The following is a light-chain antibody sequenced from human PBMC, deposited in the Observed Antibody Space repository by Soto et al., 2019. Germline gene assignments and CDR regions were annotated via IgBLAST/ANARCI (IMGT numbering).Light chain of an antibody. J-gene: IGKJ5*01. CDR1: QSVSSY. V-gene: IGKV3-11*01. Sequence: IVLTQSPATLSLSPGERATLSGRASQSVSSYLAWYQQKPGQAPRLLIYDASNRATGIPARFSGSGSGTDFTLTISSLEPEDFAVYYCQQRRDWITFGQGTRLEIK. CDR2: DAS. CDR3: QQRRDWIT.